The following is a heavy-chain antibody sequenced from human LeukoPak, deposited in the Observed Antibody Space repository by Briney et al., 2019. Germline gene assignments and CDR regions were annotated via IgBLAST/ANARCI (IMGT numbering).Heavy chain of an antibody. Sequence: GGSLRLSCAASVFTFSDYWMHWVRQAPGKGLVWVSRISSDGSRVTYADSVKGRFTISRDNAKNTLYLQMNSLRAEDTAVYYCAGARAGGYYDSSGPTNPFDYWGQGTLVTVSS. D-gene: IGHD3-22*01. V-gene: IGHV3-74*01. CDR2: ISSDGSRV. CDR1: VFTFSDYW. CDR3: AGARAGGYYDSSGPTNPFDY. J-gene: IGHJ4*02.